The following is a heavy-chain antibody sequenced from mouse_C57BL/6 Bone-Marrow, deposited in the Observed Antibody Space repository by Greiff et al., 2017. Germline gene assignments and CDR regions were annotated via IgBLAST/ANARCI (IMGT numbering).Heavy chain of an antibody. J-gene: IGHJ4*01. CDR1: GYTFTSYW. V-gene: IGHV1-59*01. D-gene: IGHD4-1*01. CDR3: AKLGAMDY. CDR2: IDPSDSYT. Sequence: QVQLQQPGAELVRPGPSVKLSCKASGYTFTSYWMHWVKQRPGQGLEWIGVIDPSDSYTNYNQKFKGKATLTVDTSSSTAYMQLSSLTSEDSAVYYCAKLGAMDYWGQGTSVTVSS.